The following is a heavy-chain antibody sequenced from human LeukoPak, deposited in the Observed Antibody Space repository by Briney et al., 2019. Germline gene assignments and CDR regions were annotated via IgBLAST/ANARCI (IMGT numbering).Heavy chain of an antibody. V-gene: IGHV4-38-2*01. J-gene: IGHJ4*02. Sequence: SSETLSLTCAVSGYSISSGYYWGWIRQPPGQGLEWIGSIYHSGSTYYNPSLKSRVTISVDTSKNQFSLKLSSVTAADTAVYYCARRRYSTYEGYYFGYWGQGTLVTVSS. CDR1: GYSISSGYY. CDR3: ARRRYSTYEGYYFGY. D-gene: IGHD4-11*01. CDR2: IYHSGST.